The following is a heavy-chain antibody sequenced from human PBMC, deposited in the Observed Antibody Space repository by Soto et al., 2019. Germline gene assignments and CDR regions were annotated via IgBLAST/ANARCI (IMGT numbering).Heavy chain of an antibody. V-gene: IGHV3-7*05. D-gene: IGHD6-13*01. CDR2: IKQDGSEK. J-gene: IGHJ6*02. CDR3: ARDPGGQQLVYYYYYGMDV. Sequence: LRLSCAASGFTFSSYWMSWVRQAPGKGLEWVANIKQDGSEKYYVDSVKGRFTISRDNAKNSLYLQMNSLRAEDTAVYYCARDPGGQQLVYYYYYGMDVWGQGTTVTVSS. CDR1: GFTFSSYW.